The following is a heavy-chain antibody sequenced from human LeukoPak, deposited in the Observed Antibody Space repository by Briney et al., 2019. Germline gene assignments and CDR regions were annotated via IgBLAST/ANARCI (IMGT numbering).Heavy chain of an antibody. CDR3: AREMATTNYGMDV. J-gene: IGHJ6*02. CDR1: GYTFTSYY. V-gene: IGHV1-46*01. CDR2: INPSGGST. D-gene: IGHD5-24*01. Sequence: ASVKDSCKASGYTFTSYYMHWVRQAPGQGLEWMGIINPSGGSTSYAQKFQGRVTMTRDTSTSTVYMELSSLRSEDTAVYYCAREMATTNYGMDVWGQGTTVTVSS.